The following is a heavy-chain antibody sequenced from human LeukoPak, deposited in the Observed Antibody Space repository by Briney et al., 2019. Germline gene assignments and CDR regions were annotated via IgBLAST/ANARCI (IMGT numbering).Heavy chain of an antibody. D-gene: IGHD5-24*01. CDR3: ARGNADEMATTTFDY. CDR1: GGSFSGYY. J-gene: IGHJ4*02. V-gene: IGHV4-34*01. CDR2: INHSGST. Sequence: SETLSLTCAVYGGSFSGYYWSWIRQPPGKGLEWIGEINHSGSTNYNPSLKSRVTILVDTSKNQFSLKLSSVTAADTAVYYCARGNADEMATTTFDYWGQGTLVTVSS.